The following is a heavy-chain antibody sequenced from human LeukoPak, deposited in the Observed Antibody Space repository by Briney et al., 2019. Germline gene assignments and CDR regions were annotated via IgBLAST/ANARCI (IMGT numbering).Heavy chain of an antibody. D-gene: IGHD2-21*02. CDR2: IYPADSTA. CDR3: ARHGVVVTSGIHAFDI. J-gene: IGHJ3*02. Sequence: GESLKISCKASGYSFTTYRIGWVRQVPGKGLEWVGIIYPADSTAKYSPSFQGQVTISVDKSISTAYLQWSSLKASDTAMYYCARHGVVVTSGIHAFDIWGQGTMVTVSS. V-gene: IGHV5-51*01. CDR1: GYSFTTYR.